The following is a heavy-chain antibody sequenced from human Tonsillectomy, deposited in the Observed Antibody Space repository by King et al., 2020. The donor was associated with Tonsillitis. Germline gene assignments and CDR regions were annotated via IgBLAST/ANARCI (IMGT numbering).Heavy chain of an antibody. CDR1: GFTFDDYA. J-gene: IGHJ3*02. V-gene: IGHV3-9*01. CDR2: ISWNSGSI. CDR3: AKDMGVGATGDAFDI. Sequence: VQLVESGGGLVQPGRSLRLSCAASGFTFDDYAMHWVRQAPGKGLEWVSCISWNSGSIGYADSVKGRFTISRDNAKNSLDLQMNSLRAEDTALYYCAKDMGVGATGDAFDIWGQGTMVTVSS. D-gene: IGHD1-26*01.